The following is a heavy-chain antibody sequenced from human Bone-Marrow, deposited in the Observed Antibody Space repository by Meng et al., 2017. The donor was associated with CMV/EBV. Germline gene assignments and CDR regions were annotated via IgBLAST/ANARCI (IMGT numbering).Heavy chain of an antibody. D-gene: IGHD2-2*01. Sequence: GSLRLSCTVSGGSISSYYWSWIRHPPGKGLEWIGYIYYSGSTNYNPSLKSRVTISVDTSKNQFSLKLSSVTAADTAVYYCARAAPFLVVLAALRAFVIWGQGTMVTVSS. CDR3: ARAAPFLVVLAALRAFVI. CDR2: IYYSGST. CDR1: GGSISSYY. J-gene: IGHJ3*02. V-gene: IGHV4-59*01.